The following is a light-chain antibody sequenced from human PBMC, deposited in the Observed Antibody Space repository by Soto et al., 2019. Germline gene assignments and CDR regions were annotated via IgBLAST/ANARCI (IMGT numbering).Light chain of an antibody. Sequence: QSALTQPPSVSGSPGQSVAISCTGTSSDVGGYNRVSWYQQPPGKAPKLLIYDVSNRPSGGSTRFSGSKSGNMASLTISGLQAEDEADYYCTSYASSTAYIFGPGTKVTVL. CDR2: DVS. V-gene: IGLV2-18*02. CDR3: TSYASSTAYI. J-gene: IGLJ1*01. CDR1: SSDVGGYNR.